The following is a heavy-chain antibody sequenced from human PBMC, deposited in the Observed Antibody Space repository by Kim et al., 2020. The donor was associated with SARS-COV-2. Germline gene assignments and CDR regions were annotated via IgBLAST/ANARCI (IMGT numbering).Heavy chain of an antibody. CDR2: IIPILGIT. V-gene: IGHV1-69*04. D-gene: IGHD3-9*01. J-gene: IGHJ6*02. CDR1: GGTFNSYA. Sequence: VKVSCKASGGTFNSYAISWVRQAPGQGLEWMGRIIPILGITNYAQKFQGRVTITEDKSTSTAYMELANLRSEDTAVYCCAEPTYYDILRRHYYYYGRDVGRQGTAVTVSS. CDR3: AEPTYYDILRRHYYYYGRDV.